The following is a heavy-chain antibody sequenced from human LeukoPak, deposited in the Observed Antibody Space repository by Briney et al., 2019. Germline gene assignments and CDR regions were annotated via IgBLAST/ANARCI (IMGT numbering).Heavy chain of an antibody. CDR2: IYYTGST. Sequence: AETLSLTCTVSGGSISSYYWSWIRQPPGKGLEWVGFIYYTGSTNYTLSLKSRVTIPVTTSKNQSTLKLCSLTEADTAVYYCERGIPQWPARVDYWGQGTLVTVSS. D-gene: IGHD6-19*01. V-gene: IGHV4-59*08. J-gene: IGHJ4*02. CDR1: GGSISSYY. CDR3: ERGIPQWPARVDY.